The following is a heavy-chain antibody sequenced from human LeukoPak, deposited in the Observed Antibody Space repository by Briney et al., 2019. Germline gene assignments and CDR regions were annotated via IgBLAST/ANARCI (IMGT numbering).Heavy chain of an antibody. CDR1: GFTFSSYD. CDR3: ARAETSYYYDSSGYYLPGHAFDI. J-gene: IGHJ3*02. Sequence: PGGSLRLSCAASGFTFSSYDMHWVRQATGKGLEWVSAIGTAGDTYYPGSVKGRFTISRENAKNSLYLQMNSLRAGDTAVYYCARAETSYYYDSSGYYLPGHAFDIWGQGTMVTVSS. V-gene: IGHV3-13*01. D-gene: IGHD3-22*01. CDR2: IGTAGDT.